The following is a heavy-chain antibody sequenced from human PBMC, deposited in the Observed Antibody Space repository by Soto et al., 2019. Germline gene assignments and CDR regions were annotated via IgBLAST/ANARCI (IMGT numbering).Heavy chain of an antibody. CDR3: ARDSPMWLSYGMDV. D-gene: IGHD3-22*01. CDR2: IYYSGST. CDR1: GGSVSSGSYY. Sequence: PSETLSLTCTVSGGSVSSGSYYWSWIRQPPGKGLEWIGYIYYSGSTNYNPSLKSRVTISVDTSKNQFSLKLSSVTAADTAVYYCARDSPMWLSYGMDVWGQRTKVTVSS. V-gene: IGHV4-61*01. J-gene: IGHJ6*02.